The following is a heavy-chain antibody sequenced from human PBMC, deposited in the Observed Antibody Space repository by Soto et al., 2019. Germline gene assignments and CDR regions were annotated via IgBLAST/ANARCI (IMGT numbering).Heavy chain of an antibody. CDR3: AKDLSSLGWLALGAPFDS. J-gene: IGHJ4*02. CDR1: GGTFSSYA. Sequence: GASVKVSCKASGGTFSSYAISWVRQAPGQGLEWMGGIIPIFGTANYAQKFQGRVTITADESTSTAYMELSSLRVEDTAIYYCAKDLSSLGWLALGAPFDSWGQGTLVTVSS. CDR2: IIPIFGTA. D-gene: IGHD5-18*01. V-gene: IGHV1-69*13.